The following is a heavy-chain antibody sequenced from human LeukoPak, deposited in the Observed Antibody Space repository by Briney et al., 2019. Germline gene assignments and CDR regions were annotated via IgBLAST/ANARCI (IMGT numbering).Heavy chain of an antibody. CDR3: AKDGALRGYSSIDF. J-gene: IGHJ3*01. Sequence: PGGSLRLSCAASGFTFDDYAMHWVRQAPGKGLEWVSLISWHGSSIYYADSVKGRFTISRDNSKNSLYLQMNSLRAEDTALYYCAKDGALRGYSSIDFWGQGTVVTVSS. CDR2: ISWHGSSI. V-gene: IGHV3-43D*04. CDR1: GFTFDDYA. D-gene: IGHD5-18*01.